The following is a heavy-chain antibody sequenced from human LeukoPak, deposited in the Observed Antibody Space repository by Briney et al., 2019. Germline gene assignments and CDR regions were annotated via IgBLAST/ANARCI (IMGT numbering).Heavy chain of an antibody. D-gene: IGHD6-19*01. CDR1: GYSFTDYW. V-gene: IGHV5-51*01. J-gene: IGHJ4*02. Sequence: GESLNISCKSSGYSFTDYWIGWVRQMPGKGLEWMGIIYPGDSDTRYSPSFQGQVTISADKSISTAYLQWSSLKASDTAMYFCARHKGVAGTSPFDYWGQGTLVTVSS. CDR2: IYPGDSDT. CDR3: ARHKGVAGTSPFDY.